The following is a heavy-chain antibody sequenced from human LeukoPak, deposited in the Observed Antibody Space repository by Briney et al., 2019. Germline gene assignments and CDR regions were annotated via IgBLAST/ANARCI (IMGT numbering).Heavy chain of an antibody. CDR3: ARRVSTLDYDFWSGSMDV. CDR2: IYPGDSDT. V-gene: IGHV5-51*01. D-gene: IGHD3-3*01. J-gene: IGHJ6*03. Sequence: GESLKTSCKGSGYSFTGYWIGWVRQMPGKGLEWMGIIYPGDSDTRYSPSFQGQVTISADKSISTAYLQWSSLKASDTAMYYCARRVSTLDYDFWSGSMDVWGKGTTVTVSS. CDR1: GYSFTGYW.